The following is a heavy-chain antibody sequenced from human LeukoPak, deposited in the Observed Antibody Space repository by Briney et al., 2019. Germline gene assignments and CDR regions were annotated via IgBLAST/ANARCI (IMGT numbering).Heavy chain of an antibody. V-gene: IGHV3-23*01. Sequence: GGSLRLSCAASGFTFSSYAMSWVRQAPGKGLEWVSAISGSGGSTYYADSVKGRFTISRDNSKNTLYLQMNSLRADNTAVYYCAKDLLGLYYFDYWGQGTLVTVSS. CDR2: ISGSGGST. CDR3: AKDLLGLYYFDY. CDR1: GFTFSSYA. J-gene: IGHJ4*02.